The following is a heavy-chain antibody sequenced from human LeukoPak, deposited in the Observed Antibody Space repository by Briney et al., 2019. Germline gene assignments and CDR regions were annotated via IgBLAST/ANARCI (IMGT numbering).Heavy chain of an antibody. J-gene: IGHJ4*02. CDR3: ASRAIYFDY. V-gene: IGHV3-7*01. Sequence: GGSLRLSCAASGFTFSAYWMGWVRQAPGKGLEWVASMKHDGSEKYYVDSVKGRFTISRDNAKNSLYLQMNSLRAEDTAVYYCASRAIYFDYWGQGTLVTVSS. CDR2: MKHDGSEK. D-gene: IGHD3-3*01. CDR1: GFTFSAYW.